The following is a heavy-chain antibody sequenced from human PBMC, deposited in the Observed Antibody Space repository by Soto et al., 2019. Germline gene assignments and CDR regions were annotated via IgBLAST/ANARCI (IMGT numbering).Heavy chain of an antibody. CDR3: AKHYDFWSGYPY. V-gene: IGHV3-23*01. Sequence: FLRLSCAASGFTFSSYAMSWVRQAPGKGLEWVSAISGSGGSTYYADSVKGRFTISRDNSKNTLYLQMNSLRAEDTAVYYCAKHYDFWSGYPYWGQGTLVTVSS. D-gene: IGHD3-3*01. CDR1: GFTFSSYA. J-gene: IGHJ4*02. CDR2: ISGSGGST.